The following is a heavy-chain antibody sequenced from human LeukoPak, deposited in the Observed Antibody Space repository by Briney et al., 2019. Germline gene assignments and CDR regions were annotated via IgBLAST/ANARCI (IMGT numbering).Heavy chain of an antibody. CDR2: INHSGST. CDR1: GGSFSGYY. CDR3: ARGGTMVRGGEYYYGMDV. V-gene: IGHV4-34*01. D-gene: IGHD3-10*01. J-gene: IGHJ6*02. Sequence: SETLSLTCAVYGGSFSGYYWSWIRQPPGKGLEWIGEINHSGSTNYNPSLKSRVTISVDTSKNQFSLKLSSVTAADTAVYYCARGGTMVRGGEYYYGMDVWGQGTTVTVSS.